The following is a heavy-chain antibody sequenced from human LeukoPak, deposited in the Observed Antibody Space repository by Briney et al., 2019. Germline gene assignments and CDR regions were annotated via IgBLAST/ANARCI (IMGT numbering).Heavy chain of an antibody. J-gene: IGHJ4*02. CDR3: AKALYASGWTDYFDF. V-gene: IGHV3-23*01. CDR2: ISGSGSST. CDR1: GFTFTGYA. D-gene: IGHD6-19*01. Sequence: GALRLSCAASGFTFTGYAMNWVRQAPGKGLEWVSAISGSGSSTFYADSVKGRFTISRGNSKNTVYLQMNSLRAEDTAVYFCAKALYASGWTDYFDFWGQGTLVTVSS.